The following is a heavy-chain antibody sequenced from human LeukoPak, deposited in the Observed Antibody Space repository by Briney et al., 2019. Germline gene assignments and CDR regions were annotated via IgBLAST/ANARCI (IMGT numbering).Heavy chain of an antibody. D-gene: IGHD2-21*02. V-gene: IGHV1-18*01. Sequence: ASVKVSCKASGYTFTSYGISWVRQAPGQPLEWMGWISAYNGNTNYAQKNQGRVTMTTDTSTSTAYMELRSLRSEDTAVYYCARGIGDRFRLQHVIDYWGQGTLVTVSS. CDR2: ISAYNGNT. CDR3: ARGIGDRFRLQHVIDY. J-gene: IGHJ4*02. CDR1: GYTFTSYG.